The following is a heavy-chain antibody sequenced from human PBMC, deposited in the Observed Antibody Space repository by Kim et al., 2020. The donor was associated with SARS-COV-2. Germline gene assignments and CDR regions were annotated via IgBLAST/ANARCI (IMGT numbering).Heavy chain of an antibody. CDR1: GFTFSSYS. CDR3: ARDLSPIAVLEWFSAYGMDV. J-gene: IGHJ6*02. Sequence: GGSLRLSCAASGFTFSSYSMNWVRQAPGKGLEWVSSISSSSSYIYYADSVKGRFTISRDNAKNSLYLQMNSLRAEDTAVYYCARDLSPIAVLEWFSAYGMDVWGQGTTVTVSS. D-gene: IGHD3-3*01. CDR2: ISSSSSYI. V-gene: IGHV3-21*01.